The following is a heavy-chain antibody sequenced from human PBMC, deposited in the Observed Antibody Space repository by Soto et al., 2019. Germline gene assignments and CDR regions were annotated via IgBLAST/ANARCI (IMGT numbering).Heavy chain of an antibody. CDR3: AKDRLRIAVAPTWFDP. J-gene: IGHJ5*02. CDR1: GFTFSSYA. CDR2: ISGSGGST. D-gene: IGHD6-19*01. V-gene: IGHV3-23*01. Sequence: GGSLRLSCAAYGFTFSSYAMSWVRQAPGKGLEWVSAISGSGGSTYYADSVKGRFTISRDNSKNTLYLQMNSLRAEDTAVYYCAKDRLRIAVAPTWFDPWGQGTLVTVSS.